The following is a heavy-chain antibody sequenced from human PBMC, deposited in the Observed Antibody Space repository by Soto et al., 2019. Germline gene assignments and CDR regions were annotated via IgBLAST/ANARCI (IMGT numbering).Heavy chain of an antibody. CDR2: IIPIFGTA. J-gene: IGHJ6*02. V-gene: IGHV1-69*13. Sequence: GASVKVSCKASGGTFSSYAISWVRQAPGQGLEWMGGIIPIFGTANYAQKFQGRVTITADESTSTAYMELSGLRSEDTAVYYCASRRGFCSSTSCSDYYYYGMDVWGQGTTVTVSS. D-gene: IGHD2-2*01. CDR3: ASRRGFCSSTSCSDYYYYGMDV. CDR1: GGTFSSYA.